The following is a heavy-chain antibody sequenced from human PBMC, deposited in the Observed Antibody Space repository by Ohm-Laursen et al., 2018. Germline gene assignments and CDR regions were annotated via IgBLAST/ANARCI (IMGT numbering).Heavy chain of an antibody. CDR1: GASINSPSYY. CDR3: ARGSKYFDL. Sequence: SDTLSLTCNVSGASINSPSYYRSWIRQPPGKGLEWIGEINHSGSTNYNPSLKSRITISVDTSKNQFSLKLSSVTAADTAFYYCARGSKYFDLWGRGTLVTVSS. V-gene: IGHV4-39*07. J-gene: IGHJ2*01. CDR2: INHSGST.